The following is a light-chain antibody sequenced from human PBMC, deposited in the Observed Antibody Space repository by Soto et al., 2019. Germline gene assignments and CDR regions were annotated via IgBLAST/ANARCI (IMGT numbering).Light chain of an antibody. V-gene: IGKV3-20*01. CDR2: GAS. Sequence: ESVLTQSPGTLSLSPGERATLSCRASQSVSSSYLAWYQQKPGQAPRLLIYGASSRATGIPDRVSGSGSGTDFTLTISRLEPEDFAVYYCQQYGSSPWTFGQGTKV. CDR1: QSVSSSY. J-gene: IGKJ1*01. CDR3: QQYGSSPWT.